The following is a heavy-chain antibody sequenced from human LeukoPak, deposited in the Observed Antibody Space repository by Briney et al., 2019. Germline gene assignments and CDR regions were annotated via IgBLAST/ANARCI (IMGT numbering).Heavy chain of an antibody. CDR2: INGDGSST. Sequence: GGSLRLSCAASGFTFSNYWMHWVRQAPGKGLVWVSRINGDGSSTSYADSVKGRFTISRDNAKNTLHLQMNSLRAEDTAVYYCANYDDSSAFDIWGQGTMVTVSS. CDR3: ANYDDSSAFDI. CDR1: GFTFSNYW. J-gene: IGHJ3*02. D-gene: IGHD4-17*01. V-gene: IGHV3-74*01.